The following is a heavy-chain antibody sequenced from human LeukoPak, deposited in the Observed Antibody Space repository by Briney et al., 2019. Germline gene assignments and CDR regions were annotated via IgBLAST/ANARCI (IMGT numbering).Heavy chain of an antibody. V-gene: IGHV3-74*01. CDR2: MNEYATTR. D-gene: IGHD3-10*01. CDR3: ARGGVQPVDY. CDR1: GFTFNSFW. J-gene: IGHJ4*02. Sequence: GGSLRLSCAASGFTFNSFWMHWVRQAPGKGLVWVSDMNEYATTRRYADSVKGRFTISRDNAKNTLYLQMNKLRAEDTAMYFCARGGVQPVDYWGQGTLVIVPS.